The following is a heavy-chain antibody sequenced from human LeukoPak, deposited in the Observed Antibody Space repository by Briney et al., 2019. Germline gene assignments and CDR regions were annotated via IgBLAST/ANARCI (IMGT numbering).Heavy chain of an antibody. Sequence: ASVKVSCKASGYTFTSYYMHWGRQAPGQGLEWRGRINPSGGSTSYAQKFQGRVTMTRDTSTSTVYMELSSLRSDDTAVYYRAREVAAYSYGCDYWGQGTLVTVSS. CDR3: AREVAAYSYGCDY. CDR1: GYTFTSYY. V-gene: IGHV1-46*01. CDR2: INPSGGST. J-gene: IGHJ4*02. D-gene: IGHD5-18*01.